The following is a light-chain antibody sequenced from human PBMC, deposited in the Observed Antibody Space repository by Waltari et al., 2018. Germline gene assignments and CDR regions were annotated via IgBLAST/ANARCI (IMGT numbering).Light chain of an antibody. Sequence: QSVLTQPPSASGTPGQRVTIPCSGGTPNIGTNSVYWYQQLPGTTPKLLIYKTNQRPSGVPDRFSGSKSGTSASLAISGLRSEDEADYYCAVWDDSLSGQVFGAGTKVSVL. CDR2: KTN. V-gene: IGLV1-47*01. CDR1: TPNIGTNS. J-gene: IGLJ1*01. CDR3: AVWDDSLSGQV.